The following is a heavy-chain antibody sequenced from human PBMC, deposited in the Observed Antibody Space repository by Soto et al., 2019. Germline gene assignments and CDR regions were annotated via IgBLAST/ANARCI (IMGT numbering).Heavy chain of an antibody. V-gene: IGHV3-53*04. Sequence: GGSRKLSCAPSGFTVSSNYMSWVRQAPGKGLEWVSVIYSGGSTYYADSVKGRFTISRHNSKNTLYLQMNSLRAEDTAVYYCARSGYSGYDFRAFDIWGQGTMVTVSS. D-gene: IGHD5-12*01. CDR1: GFTVSSNY. J-gene: IGHJ3*02. CDR2: IYSGGST. CDR3: ARSGYSGYDFRAFDI.